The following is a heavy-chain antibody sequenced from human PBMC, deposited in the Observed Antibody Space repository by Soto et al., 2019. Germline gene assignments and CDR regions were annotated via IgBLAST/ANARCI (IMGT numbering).Heavy chain of an antibody. CDR1: GYTFTSYG. J-gene: IGHJ4*02. Sequence: AAVKVSCKASGYTFTSYGISWVRQAPGQGLEWMGWISAYNGNTNYAQKLQGRVTMTTDTSTSTAYMELRSLRSDDTAVYYCARGPGIAAAGTISDYWGQGTLVTVSS. V-gene: IGHV1-18*01. CDR3: ARGPGIAAAGTISDY. CDR2: ISAYNGNT. D-gene: IGHD6-13*01.